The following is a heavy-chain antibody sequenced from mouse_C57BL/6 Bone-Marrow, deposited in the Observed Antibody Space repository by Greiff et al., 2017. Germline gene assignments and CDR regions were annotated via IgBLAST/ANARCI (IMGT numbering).Heavy chain of an antibody. CDR3: ARGLLHGY. CDR2: IHPNSGST. J-gene: IGHJ2*01. Sequence: QVHVKQPGAELVKPGASVKLSCKASGYTFTSYWMHWVKQRPGQGLEWIGMIHPNSGSTNYNEKFTSKATLTVDKSSSTAYMQLSSLTSEDSAVYYCARGLLHGYWGQGTTLTVSS. CDR1: GYTFTSYW. D-gene: IGHD2-3*01. V-gene: IGHV1-64*01.